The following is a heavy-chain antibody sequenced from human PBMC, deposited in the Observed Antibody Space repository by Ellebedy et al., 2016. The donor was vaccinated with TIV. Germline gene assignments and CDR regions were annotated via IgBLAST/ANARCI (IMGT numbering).Heavy chain of an antibody. CDR3: ARDGEDYGGNL. CDR1: GFTYKKYS. D-gene: IGHD4-23*01. V-gene: IGHV3-21*05. Sequence: GESLKISCAASGFTYKKYSMNWVRQAPGKGLEWVSYISSSSSYTNYADSVKGRFTISKDNSKNTLYLQMNSLRAEDTAVYYCARDGEDYGGNLWGQGTLVTVSS. J-gene: IGHJ4*02. CDR2: ISSSSSYT.